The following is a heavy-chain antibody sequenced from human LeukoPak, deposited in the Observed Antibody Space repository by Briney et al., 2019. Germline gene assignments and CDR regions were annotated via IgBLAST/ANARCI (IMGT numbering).Heavy chain of an antibody. CDR3: SNYVGRIGAFDI. Sequence: GVSLRLSCAASGFTFSSYAMSWVRQAPGKGLEWVSAISGSGGSTYYADSVKGRFTISRDNSKNTLYLQMNSLRAEDTAVEVRSNYVGRIGAFDIWGQGTMVTVSS. D-gene: IGHD4-11*01. CDR1: GFTFSSYA. J-gene: IGHJ3*02. CDR2: ISGSGGST. V-gene: IGHV3-23*01.